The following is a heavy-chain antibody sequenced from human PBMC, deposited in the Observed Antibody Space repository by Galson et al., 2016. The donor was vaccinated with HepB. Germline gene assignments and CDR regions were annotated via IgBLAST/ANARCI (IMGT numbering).Heavy chain of an antibody. CDR3: AKDRRGIYGYDLVDY. Sequence: SLRLSCAASGFTFNQFAMSWFRQAPGKGLEWVSTISLLASTTYYADSVKGRFVISGDNSQSTLHLQMNSLRADDTAVYYCAKDRRGIYGYDLVDYWGRGTLVTVSS. J-gene: IGHJ4*02. CDR2: ISLLASTT. CDR1: GFTFNQFA. V-gene: IGHV3-23*01. D-gene: IGHD5-12*01.